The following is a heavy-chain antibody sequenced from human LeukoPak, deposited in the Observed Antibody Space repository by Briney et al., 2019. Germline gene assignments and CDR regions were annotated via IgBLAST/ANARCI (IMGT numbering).Heavy chain of an antibody. V-gene: IGHV5-51*01. J-gene: IGHJ4*02. D-gene: IGHD5-24*01. Sequence: GEFLKISCKGSGYSVTSYCIGWVRQMPGKSLEWMGIFYPGDSDTRYSPSIPGLLALAADKSNSTAYLEWSSLKASDTAMYYWARSERREMATIIFTDYFDCWGQGTLVTVSS. CDR2: FYPGDSDT. CDR1: GYSVTSYC. CDR3: ARSERREMATIIFTDYFDC.